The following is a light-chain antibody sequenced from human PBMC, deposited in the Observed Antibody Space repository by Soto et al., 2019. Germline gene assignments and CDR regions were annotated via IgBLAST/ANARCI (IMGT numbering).Light chain of an antibody. V-gene: IGKV1-5*01. Sequence: DIQMTQSPSTLSASVGDRVTITCRASQSISSWLAWYQQKPGKAPKLLIYDASSLESGVPSRFSGSGSGTEFTLTISSLQPDDFATYYCQQYETFVQGTKVEIK. CDR2: DAS. CDR3: QQYET. CDR1: QSISSW. J-gene: IGKJ1*01.